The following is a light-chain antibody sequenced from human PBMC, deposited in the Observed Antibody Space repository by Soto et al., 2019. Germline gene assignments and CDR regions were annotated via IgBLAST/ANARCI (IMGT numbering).Light chain of an antibody. J-gene: IGLJ1*01. CDR2: EVS. Sequence: QSVLTQPAPVSGSPGQSITISCTGTSSDVGGYNYVSWSQQHPGKAPKLMIYEVSNRPSGVSNRFSGSKSGNTASLTISGLQAEDEADYYCSSYTTTNTYVFGTGTKVTVL. V-gene: IGLV2-14*01. CDR1: SSDVGGYNY. CDR3: SSYTTTNTYV.